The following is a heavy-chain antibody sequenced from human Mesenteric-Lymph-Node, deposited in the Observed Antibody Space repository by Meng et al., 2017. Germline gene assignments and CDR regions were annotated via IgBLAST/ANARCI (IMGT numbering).Heavy chain of an antibody. Sequence: GESLQISCAASGFTFSSYAMSWVRQAPGKGLEWVSAISGSGGSTYYADSVKGRFTISRDNSENTLYLQMNTLRAEDTAVYYCAKALNWSYDHWGQGTLVTVSS. CDR2: ISGSGGST. V-gene: IGHV3-23*01. CDR3: AKALNWSYDH. CDR1: GFTFSSYA. J-gene: IGHJ5*02. D-gene: IGHD1-7*01.